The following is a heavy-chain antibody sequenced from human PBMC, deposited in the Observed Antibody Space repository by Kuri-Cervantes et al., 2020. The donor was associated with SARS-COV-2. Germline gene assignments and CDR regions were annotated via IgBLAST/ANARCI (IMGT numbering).Heavy chain of an antibody. V-gene: IGHV1-18*04. CDR2: ISAYNGNT. D-gene: IGHD2/OR15-2a*01. CDR1: GYTFTSYG. J-gene: IGHJ6*02. Sequence: ASVKVSCKASGYTFTSYGISWVRQAPGQGLEWMGWISAYNGNTNYAQKLQGRVTMTTDTSTSTAYMELRSLRSDDTAVYYCAGYSIAPNYYYYGMDVWGQGTTVTVSS. CDR3: AGYSIAPNYYYYGMDV.